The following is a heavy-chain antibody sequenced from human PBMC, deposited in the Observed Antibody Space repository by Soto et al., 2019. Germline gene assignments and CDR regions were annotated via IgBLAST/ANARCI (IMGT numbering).Heavy chain of an antibody. D-gene: IGHD3-10*01. Sequence: QITLKESGPTLVKPTQSLTLTCTFSGFSLKSSGVGVAWIRQPPGTSLKLLARVYWSDEKLYSPPLKNRITITTDPSKNEVDLTLTNMGPLDIPTYSCAHKEYYLTRGTYYNVRWFGTSGQGILVTLAS. CDR1: GFSLKSSGVG. J-gene: IGHJ5*02. CDR3: AHKEYYLTRGTYYNVRWFGT. CDR2: VYWSDEK. V-gene: IGHV2-5*01.